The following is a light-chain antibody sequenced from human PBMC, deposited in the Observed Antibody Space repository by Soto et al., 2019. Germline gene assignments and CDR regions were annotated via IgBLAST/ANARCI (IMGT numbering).Light chain of an antibody. V-gene: IGLV2-14*03. Sequence: QSVLTQPASMSGSPGQSITISCTGTSSDVGGYNYVSWYRQHPGKSPKLMIYDVNNRPSGVSNRFSGSKSGNTASLTISGLQAEDEDDYYCCSHSSSSSLVVFGGGTKLTVL. CDR3: CSHSSSSSLVV. CDR1: SSDVGGYNY. J-gene: IGLJ2*01. CDR2: DVN.